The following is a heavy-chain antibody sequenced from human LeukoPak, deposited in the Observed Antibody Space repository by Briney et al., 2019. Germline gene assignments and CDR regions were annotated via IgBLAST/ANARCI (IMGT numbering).Heavy chain of an antibody. Sequence: SETLSLTCTVSGASITGSGYYWGWIRQPPGKGLEWIGSIFYSGSTYYNPSLKSRVTISEDTSKNQFSLKLSSVTAADTAVYYCARFGWGIATADYWGQGTLVTVSS. J-gene: IGHJ4*02. V-gene: IGHV4-39*07. CDR3: ARFGWGIATADY. CDR2: IFYSGST. CDR1: GASITGSGYY. D-gene: IGHD7-27*01.